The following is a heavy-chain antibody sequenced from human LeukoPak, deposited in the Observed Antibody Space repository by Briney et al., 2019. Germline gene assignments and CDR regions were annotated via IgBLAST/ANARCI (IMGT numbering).Heavy chain of an antibody. CDR1: GGSISSGDYY. D-gene: IGHD7-27*01. CDR3: ARGTGDGTDSFDY. V-gene: IGHV4-30-4*08. J-gene: IGHJ4*02. Sequence: PSETLSLTCTVSGGSISSGDYYWSWIRQPPGKGLEWIGYIYYSGSTYYNPSLKSRVTISVDTSKNQFSLKLSSVTAADTAVYYCARGTGDGTDSFDYWAREPWSPSPQ. CDR2: IYYSGST.